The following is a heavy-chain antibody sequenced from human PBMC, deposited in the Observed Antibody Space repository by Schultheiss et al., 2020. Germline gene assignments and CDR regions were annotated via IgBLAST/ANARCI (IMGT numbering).Heavy chain of an antibody. CDR1: GGSISSSSYY. D-gene: IGHD3-3*01. V-gene: IGHV4-39*07. J-gene: IGHJ3*02. Sequence: SETLSLTCTVSGGSISSSSYYWGWIRQPPGKGLEWIGRIYISGSTNYNPSLKSRVTISVDTSKNQFSLKLSSVTAADTAVYYCARGVGDFWSGYHDAFDIWGQGTMVTVSS. CDR3: ARGVGDFWSGYHDAFDI. CDR2: IYISGST.